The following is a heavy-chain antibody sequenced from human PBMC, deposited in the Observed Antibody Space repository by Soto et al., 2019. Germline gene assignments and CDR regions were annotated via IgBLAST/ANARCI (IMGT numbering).Heavy chain of an antibody. V-gene: IGHV3-23*01. CDR2: ISGSGGST. Sequence: EVQLLESGGGLVQPGGSLRLSCAASGFTFSSYAMSWVRQAPGKGLEWVSAISGSGGSTYYADSVKGRFTISRDNSKNTLYLQMNSLRAEDTAVYYCAKVRSYDFWSGYYTGASFDYWGQGTLVTVSS. D-gene: IGHD3-3*01. CDR1: GFTFSSYA. CDR3: AKVRSYDFWSGYYTGASFDY. J-gene: IGHJ4*02.